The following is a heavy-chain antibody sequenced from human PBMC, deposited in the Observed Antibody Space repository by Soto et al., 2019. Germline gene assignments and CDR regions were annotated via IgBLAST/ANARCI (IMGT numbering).Heavy chain of an antibody. Sequence: QVQLQESGPGLVKPSETLSLTCTVSGGSISSYYWSWIRQPPGKGLEWIGYIYYSGSTNYNPSLKSRVTISVDTSKNQFSLKLSSVTAADTAVYYCATRAHMYSSSYRWYFDLWGRGTLVTVSS. CDR1: GGSISSYY. J-gene: IGHJ2*01. V-gene: IGHV4-59*08. D-gene: IGHD6-13*01. CDR3: ATRAHMYSSSYRWYFDL. CDR2: IYYSGST.